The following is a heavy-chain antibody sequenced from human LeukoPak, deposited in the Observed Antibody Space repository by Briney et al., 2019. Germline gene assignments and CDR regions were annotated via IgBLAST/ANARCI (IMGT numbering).Heavy chain of an antibody. D-gene: IGHD3-9*01. CDR1: GGSISSSSYY. V-gene: IGHV4-39*07. CDR3: ARERNYDILTGYYAGFDY. Sequence: SETLSLTCTVSGGSISSSSYYWGWIRQPPGKGLEWIGSIYYSGSTYYNPSLKSRVTISVDTSKNQFSLKLSSVTAADTAVYYCARERNYDILTGYYAGFDYWGQGTLVIVSS. CDR2: IYYSGST. J-gene: IGHJ4*02.